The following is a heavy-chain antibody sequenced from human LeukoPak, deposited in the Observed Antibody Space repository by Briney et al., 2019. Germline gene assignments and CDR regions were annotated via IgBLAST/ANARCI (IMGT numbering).Heavy chain of an antibody. Sequence: ASVKVSCKASGYTFTSYGITWVRQAPGQGLEWMGWISTYNGNTYYIQKLQGRVTMTTDTSTSTAYMELRSLRSDDTAVYYCARGGPAARLITFGGVTDYWGQGTLVIVSS. D-gene: IGHD3-16*01. CDR3: ARGGPAARLITFGGVTDY. CDR1: GYTFTSYG. CDR2: ISTYNGNT. J-gene: IGHJ4*02. V-gene: IGHV1-18*01.